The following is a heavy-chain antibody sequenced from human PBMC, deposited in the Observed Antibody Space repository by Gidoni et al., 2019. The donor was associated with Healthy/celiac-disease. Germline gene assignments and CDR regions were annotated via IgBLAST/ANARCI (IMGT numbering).Heavy chain of an antibody. J-gene: IGHJ4*02. CDR3: AHSGYPLLWFGELLSMTYYFDY. V-gene: IGHV2-5*01. CDR2: IYWNDDK. Sequence: QITLKESGPTLVKPTQTLTLTCTFSGFSLSTSGVGVGWIRQPPGKALEWLALIYWNDDKRYSPSLKSRLTITKDTSKNQVVLTMTNMDPVDTATYYCAHSGYPLLWFGELLSMTYYFDYWGQGTLVTVSS. CDR1: GFSLSTSGVG. D-gene: IGHD3-10*01.